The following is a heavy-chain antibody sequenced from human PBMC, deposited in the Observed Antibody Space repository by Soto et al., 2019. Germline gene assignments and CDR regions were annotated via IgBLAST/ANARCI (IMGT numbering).Heavy chain of an antibody. V-gene: IGHV3-66*01. D-gene: IGHD3-10*01. CDR3: ARGIRHTNTYYYGSGSPPGDY. Sequence: PGGSLRLSCAASGFTVSSNDYMTWVRQAPEKGLQWVSVIYSGGHTYYADSVKGRFTVSRENSKNTLYLQMNSLRAEDTAVYYCARGIRHTNTYYYGSGSPPGDYWGQGTLVTVSS. CDR1: GFTVSSNDY. CDR2: IYSGGHT. J-gene: IGHJ4*02.